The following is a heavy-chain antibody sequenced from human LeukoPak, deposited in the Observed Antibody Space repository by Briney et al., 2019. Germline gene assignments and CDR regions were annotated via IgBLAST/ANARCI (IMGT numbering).Heavy chain of an antibody. CDR3: ARDVNGGC. D-gene: IGHD2-8*01. Sequence: PSETLSLTCSVSGGYLSSYYWNWIRQPPGKGLEWIGYIYYSGSTNYNPSLKSRVTISIDTSKNQFSLKLSSVTAADTAVYYCARDVNGGCWGPGTLVTVSS. J-gene: IGHJ4*02. V-gene: IGHV4-59*01. CDR2: IYYSGST. CDR1: GGYLSSYY.